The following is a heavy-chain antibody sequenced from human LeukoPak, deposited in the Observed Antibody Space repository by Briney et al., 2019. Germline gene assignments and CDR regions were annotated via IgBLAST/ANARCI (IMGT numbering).Heavy chain of an antibody. CDR2: TNHSGST. V-gene: IGHV4-34*01. CDR1: GGSFSGYY. D-gene: IGHD3-10*01. J-gene: IGHJ4*02. Sequence: SETLSLTCAVYGGSFSGYYWSWIRQPPGKGLEWIGETNHSGSTNYNPSLKSRVTISVDTSKNQFSLKLSSVTAADTAVYYCARSVYYGSALFDYWGQGTLVTVSS. CDR3: ARSVYYGSALFDY.